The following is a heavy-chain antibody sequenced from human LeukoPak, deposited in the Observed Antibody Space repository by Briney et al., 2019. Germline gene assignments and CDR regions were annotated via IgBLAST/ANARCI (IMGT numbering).Heavy chain of an antibody. CDR2: IQYDGSNK. D-gene: IGHD2-2*03. J-gene: IGHJ4*02. CDR3: AKDGYCSSTTCQTPGY. Sequence: GGSLRLSCTASGFTFSDYGMHWVRQAPGKGLEWVAFIQYDGSNKYYAASVKGRFTISRDNSRNTLFLQMNSLRTDDTAVYYCAKDGYCSSTTCQTPGYWGQGALVIVSS. V-gene: IGHV3-30*02. CDR1: GFTFSDYG.